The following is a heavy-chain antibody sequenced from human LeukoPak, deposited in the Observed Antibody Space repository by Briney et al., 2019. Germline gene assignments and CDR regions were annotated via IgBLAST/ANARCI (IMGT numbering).Heavy chain of an antibody. CDR1: GSTFDDYG. CDR3: AKGEHRDYYYYYYMDV. V-gene: IGHV3-9*03. J-gene: IGHJ6*03. CDR2: ISWNSGSI. Sequence: PGGSLRLSCAASGSTFDDYGMSWVRQAPGKGLEWVSGISWNSGSIGYADSVKGRFTISRDNAKNSLYLQMNSLRAEDMALYYCAKGEHRDYYYYYYMDVWGKGTTVTVSS. D-gene: IGHD1-26*01.